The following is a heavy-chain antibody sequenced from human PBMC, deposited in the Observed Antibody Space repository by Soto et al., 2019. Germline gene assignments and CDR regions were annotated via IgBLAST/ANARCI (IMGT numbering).Heavy chain of an antibody. CDR3: ARRRYCGVDCYNKFYYGMDV. CDR2: IIAVLGVT. CDR1: GSTFSSYT. V-gene: IGHV1-69*02. J-gene: IGHJ6*02. D-gene: IGHD2-21*02. Sequence: QVQLVQSGAEVRKPGSSVEVSCMASGSTFSSYTVNWVRQAPGQGREWIGRIIAVLGVTHYARRFHGRVTITADRSRKTAYMELTSLTSEDTAVYYCARRRYCGVDCYNKFYYGMDVWGQGTTVTVSS.